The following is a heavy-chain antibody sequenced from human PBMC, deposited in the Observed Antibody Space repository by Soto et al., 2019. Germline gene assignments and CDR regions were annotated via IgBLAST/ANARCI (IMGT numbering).Heavy chain of an antibody. J-gene: IGHJ5*02. CDR2: IKQEGSEK. V-gene: IGHV3-7*01. CDR3: ARSGGANDFWSGYLGS. D-gene: IGHD3-3*01. CDR1: GFTFSGNW. Sequence: GGSLRLSCAASGFTFSGNWMSWVRQAPGKGLEWVASIKQEGSEKYYVDSVKGRFTIYRDNAKNSLYLQMNSLRAEDTAVYYCARSGGANDFWSGYLGSWSQGTLVNVSS.